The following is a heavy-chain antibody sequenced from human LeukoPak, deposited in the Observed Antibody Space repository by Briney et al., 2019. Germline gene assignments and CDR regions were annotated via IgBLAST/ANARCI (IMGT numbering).Heavy chain of an antibody. CDR2: IRYDGNNK. J-gene: IGHJ4*02. D-gene: IGHD3-22*01. CDR1: RFSFRNYG. CDR3: MRVNYYDISGLDY. V-gene: IGHV3-33*01. Sequence: GGSLRLSWSGPRFSFRNYGMRWVRQAPGKGLEWVAVIRYDGNNKFHGDSVKGRFTISRDNSKKTLYLQINSLRAEEAALYYCMRVNYYDISGLDYWGQGTLVTVSS.